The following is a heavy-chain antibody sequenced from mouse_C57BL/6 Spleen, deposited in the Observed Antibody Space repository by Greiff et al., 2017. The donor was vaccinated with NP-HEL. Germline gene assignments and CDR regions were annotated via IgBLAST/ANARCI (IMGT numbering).Heavy chain of an antibody. CDR2: IYPGDGDT. Sequence: QVQLQQSGPELVKPGASVKISCKASGYAFSSSWMNWVKQRPGKGLEWIGRIYPGDGDTNYNGKFKGKATLTADKSSSTAYMQLSSLTSEDSAVCFCARWSYLYAMDYWGQGTSVTVSS. CDR3: ARWSYLYAMDY. D-gene: IGHD1-1*02. CDR1: GYAFSSSW. J-gene: IGHJ4*01. V-gene: IGHV1-82*01.